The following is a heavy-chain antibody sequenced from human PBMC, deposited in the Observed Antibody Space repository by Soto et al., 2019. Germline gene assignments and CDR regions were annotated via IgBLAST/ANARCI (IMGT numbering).Heavy chain of an antibody. Sequence: SETLSLTCTVSGGSISSGGYYWSWIRQHPGKGLEWIGYIYYSGSTYYNPSLKSRVTISVDTSKNQFSLKLSSVTAADTAVYYCARGGRVPPNWFDPWGQGTLVTVSS. V-gene: IGHV4-31*03. CDR1: GGSISSGGYY. CDR2: IYYSGST. CDR3: ARGGRVPPNWFDP. D-gene: IGHD1-1*01. J-gene: IGHJ5*02.